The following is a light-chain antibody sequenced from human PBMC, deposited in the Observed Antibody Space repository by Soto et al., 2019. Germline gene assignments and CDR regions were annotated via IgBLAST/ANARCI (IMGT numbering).Light chain of an antibody. J-gene: IGKJ1*01. Sequence: EIVLTQSPATLSVSPGERATLSCRASQSVSSNYLAWYQQNPGQAPRLLIHGASSRATGIPDRFSGSGSGTDFTLTISRLEPEDFAVYYCQQYGSSRWTFGQGTKVDIK. CDR1: QSVSSNY. CDR2: GAS. V-gene: IGKV3-20*01. CDR3: QQYGSSRWT.